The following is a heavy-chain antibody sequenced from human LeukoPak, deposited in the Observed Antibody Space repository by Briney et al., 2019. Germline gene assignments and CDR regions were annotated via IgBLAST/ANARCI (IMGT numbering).Heavy chain of an antibody. J-gene: IGHJ3*02. CDR3: ARVRLYSGRSDVFDI. CDR2: MYYCGGT. CDR1: VRSISNYY. D-gene: IGHD1-26*01. V-gene: IGHV4-59*07. Sequence: PSDTLSLLCTVSVRSISNYYWSWIRQSPGKGLASIGYMYYCGGTNYKPSHMRRFTISVDTSKSQFSLKLTSVSAADTAVYYRARVRLYSGRSDVFDIWGQGTMVTVSS.